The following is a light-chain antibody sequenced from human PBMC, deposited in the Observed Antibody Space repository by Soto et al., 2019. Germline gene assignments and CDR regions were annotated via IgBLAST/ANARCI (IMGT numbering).Light chain of an antibody. J-gene: IGLJ3*02. CDR3: CSYAGSYNLGV. CDR2: DVS. V-gene: IGLV2-11*01. Sequence: QSALTQPRSVSGSPGQSVTISCTGTSSDVGGYDVFSWYQQHPGKAPKLMIYDVSKRPSGVPDRFSGSKSANSASLTISGLQAEDEALYYCCSYAGSYNLGVFGGATQLPVL. CDR1: SSDVGGYDV.